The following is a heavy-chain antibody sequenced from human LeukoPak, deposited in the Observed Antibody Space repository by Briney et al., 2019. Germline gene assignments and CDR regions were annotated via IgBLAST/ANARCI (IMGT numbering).Heavy chain of an antibody. Sequence: GASLKISCAASGFTFSNYGMHWVRQTPGKGLDWVAVIWHDGSIKYYADSVRGRFTISRDNSMNTVYLQMNSLRAEDTAVYYCAKVRQFTAATGTGLDYWGQGTLVTVSS. V-gene: IGHV3-33*03. CDR1: GFTFSNYG. CDR3: AKVRQFTAATGTGLDY. CDR2: IWHDGSIK. J-gene: IGHJ4*02. D-gene: IGHD6-13*01.